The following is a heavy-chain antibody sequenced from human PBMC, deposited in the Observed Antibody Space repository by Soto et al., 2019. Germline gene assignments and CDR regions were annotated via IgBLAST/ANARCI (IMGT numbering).Heavy chain of an antibody. CDR3: ARGGPTAAGMFGAVI. J-gene: IGHJ4*02. D-gene: IGHD6-13*01. Sequence: SVKVSCKASGGTFSSYTISWVRQAPGQGLEWMGRIIPILGIANYAQKFQGRVTITADKSTSTAYMELSSLRSEDTAVYYCARGGPTAAGMFGAVIWGQGPLVTVSS. CDR2: IIPILGIA. CDR1: GGTFSSYT. V-gene: IGHV1-69*02.